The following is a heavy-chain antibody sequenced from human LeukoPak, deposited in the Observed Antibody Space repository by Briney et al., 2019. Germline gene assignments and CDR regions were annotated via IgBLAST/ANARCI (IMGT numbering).Heavy chain of an antibody. CDR1: GYTFTSYD. CDR3: ARGPIYGAGSFFKL. CDR2: MNPNSGNT. V-gene: IGHV1-8*01. D-gene: IGHD3-10*01. Sequence: ASVKVSCKASGYTFTSYDINWVRQATGQGLEWMGWMNPNSGNTGYAQKFQGRVTMTRNTSISTAYMELSSLRSEDTAVYYCARGPIYGAGSFFKLWGQGTLVTVSS. J-gene: IGHJ4*02.